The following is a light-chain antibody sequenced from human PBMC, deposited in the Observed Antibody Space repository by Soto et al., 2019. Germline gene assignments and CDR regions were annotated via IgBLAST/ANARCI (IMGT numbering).Light chain of an antibody. CDR3: CSYAGSSPYV. CDR1: SSDVGSYNL. J-gene: IGLJ1*01. CDR2: EGS. V-gene: IGLV2-23*01. Sequence: QSALTQPASVSGSPGQSITISCTGTSSDVGSYNLVSWYQQHPGKAPKLMIDEGSKRPSGVSNRFSGSKSGNTASLTSSGRQAEDEADYYCCSYAGSSPYVFGTGTKLTAL.